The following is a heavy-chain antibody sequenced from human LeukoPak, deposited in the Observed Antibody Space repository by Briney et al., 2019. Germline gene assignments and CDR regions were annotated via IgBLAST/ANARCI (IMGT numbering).Heavy chain of an antibody. CDR2: TGYDGSNK. CDR3: ARDRFMVRGVMVGTFDL. V-gene: IGHV3-33*01. J-gene: IGHJ3*01. D-gene: IGHD3-10*01. Sequence: GRTLRLSCAASGFTFSDYTMHWVCIPPPPGQEPVAVTGYDGSNKYYAESVKGRFTIYRDNSKNMMYLQMNSLRAEDTAVYYCARDRFMVRGVMVGTFDLWGQGTMVTVSS. CDR1: GFTFSDYT.